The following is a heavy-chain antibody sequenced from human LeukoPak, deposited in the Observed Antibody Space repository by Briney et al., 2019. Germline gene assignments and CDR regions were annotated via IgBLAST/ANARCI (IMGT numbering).Heavy chain of an antibody. Sequence: ASVKVSCKASGYSFEAYYMHWVRQAPGQGLEWMGWINPNTGDTNFAQKFQGRVTMTRDTSISTAYMELRRLTSDDTAIYYCARSLSTDYWGQGTLVAVSS. V-gene: IGHV1-2*02. J-gene: IGHJ4*02. CDR2: INPNTGDT. CDR1: GYSFEAYY. CDR3: ARSLSTDY.